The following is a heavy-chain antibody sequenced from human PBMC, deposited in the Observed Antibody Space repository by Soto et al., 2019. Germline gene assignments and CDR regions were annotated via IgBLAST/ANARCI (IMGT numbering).Heavy chain of an antibody. J-gene: IGHJ4*02. V-gene: IGHV3-23*01. CDR1: GFTFSSYA. Sequence: EVQLLESGGGLVQPGGSLRLSCAASGFTFSSYAMSWVRQATGKGLVWVSAISGSGGSTYYADSVKGRFTISRDNSKNTLYLQMNSLRAEDTAVYYCAKDHSSSWYGGADYWGQGTLVTVSS. CDR3: AKDHSSSWYGGADY. CDR2: ISGSGGST. D-gene: IGHD6-13*01.